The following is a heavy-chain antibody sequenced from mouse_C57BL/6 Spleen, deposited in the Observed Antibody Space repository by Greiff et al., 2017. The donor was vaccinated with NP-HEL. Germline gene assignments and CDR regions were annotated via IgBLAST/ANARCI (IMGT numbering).Heavy chain of an antibody. CDR3: ARVYGSISYYFDY. CDR2: IYPGDGDT. CDR1: GYAFSSYW. V-gene: IGHV1-80*01. D-gene: IGHD1-1*01. Sequence: QVQLQQSGAELVKPGASVKISCKASGYAFSSYWMNWVKQRPGKGLEWIGQIYPGDGDTNYNGKFKGKATLTADKSSSTAYMQLSSLTSEDSAVYFCARVYGSISYYFDYWGQGTTLTVSS. J-gene: IGHJ2*01.